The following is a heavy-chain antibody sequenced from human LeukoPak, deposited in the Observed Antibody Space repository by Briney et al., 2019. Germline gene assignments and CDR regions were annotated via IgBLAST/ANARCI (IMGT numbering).Heavy chain of an antibody. CDR2: ISYDGSNK. J-gene: IGHJ4*02. Sequence: GGSLRLSCAASGFTFGSYGMHWVRQAPGKGLEWVAVISYDGSNKYYADSVKGRFTISRDNSKNTLYLQMNSLRAEDTAVYYCAKDTSSRADYWGQGTLVTVSS. V-gene: IGHV3-30*18. CDR1: GFTFGSYG. D-gene: IGHD3-16*01. CDR3: AKDTSSRADY.